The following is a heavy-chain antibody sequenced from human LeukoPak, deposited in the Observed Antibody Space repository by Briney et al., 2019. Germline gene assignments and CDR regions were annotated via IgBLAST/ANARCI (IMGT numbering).Heavy chain of an antibody. Sequence: PGGSLRLSCAASGFTFSSYWLSWVRQAPGKGLEWVANIKEDGSEKNYVDSVKGRFTISRDNAKNSLYLQLNSLRAEDTAVYYCLRGRYFDYWGQGTLVTVSS. D-gene: IGHD1-26*01. CDR3: LRGRYFDY. J-gene: IGHJ4*02. CDR2: IKEDGSEK. CDR1: GFTFSSYW. V-gene: IGHV3-7*01.